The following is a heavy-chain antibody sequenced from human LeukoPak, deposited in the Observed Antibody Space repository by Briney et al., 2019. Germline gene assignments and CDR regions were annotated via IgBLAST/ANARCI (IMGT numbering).Heavy chain of an antibody. J-gene: IGHJ4*02. Sequence: SETLSLTCTVSGGSISSYYWSWIRQPPGKGLEWIGYTHYSGSTSYNPSLKSRVTISVDTSKNQFSLKLSSVTAADTAVYYCARGPPRRGYCSGGSCYWPFDYWGQGTLVTVSS. CDR3: ARGPPRRGYCSGGSCYWPFDY. V-gene: IGHV4-59*12. D-gene: IGHD2-15*01. CDR2: THYSGST. CDR1: GGSISSYY.